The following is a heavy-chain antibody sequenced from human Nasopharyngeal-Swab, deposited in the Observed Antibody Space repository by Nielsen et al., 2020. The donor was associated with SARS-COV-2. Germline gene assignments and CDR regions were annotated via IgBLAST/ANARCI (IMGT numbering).Heavy chain of an antibody. Sequence: GESLKISCAASGFTFSSYSMNWVRQAPGKGLEWVSSISSSSSYIYYADSVKGRFTISRDNAKNSQYLQMNSLRAEDTAVYYCAREGCYYGSGSPYYYYGMDVWGQGTTVTVSS. V-gene: IGHV3-21*01. CDR1: GFTFSSYS. CDR2: ISSSSSYI. D-gene: IGHD3-10*01. CDR3: AREGCYYGSGSPYYYYGMDV. J-gene: IGHJ6*02.